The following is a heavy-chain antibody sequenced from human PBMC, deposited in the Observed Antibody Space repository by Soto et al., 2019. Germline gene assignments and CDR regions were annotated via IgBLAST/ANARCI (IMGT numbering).Heavy chain of an antibody. CDR3: ARAGFQDTTGYNPRGDYYVMDV. Sequence: QVQLQESGPGLVKPSQTLSLTCSVSGGSISSGGYYWNWIRQHPGQGLEWIGYIYYGGSTSYNPSLKSRGTMSIDVSENQFSLKLTFVTAADTAVYYCARAGFQDTTGYNPRGDYYVMDVWGQGTTVTVSS. V-gene: IGHV4-31*03. CDR2: IYYGGST. CDR1: GGSISSGGYY. J-gene: IGHJ6*02. D-gene: IGHD6-19*01.